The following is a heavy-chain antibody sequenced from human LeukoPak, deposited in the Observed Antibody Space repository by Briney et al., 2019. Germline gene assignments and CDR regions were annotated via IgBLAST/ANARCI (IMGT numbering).Heavy chain of an antibody. V-gene: IGHV1-2*02. CDR1: GYTFTGYY. D-gene: IGHD5-18*01. Sequence: GASVKVSCKASGYTFTGYYMHWVRQAPGQGLEWMGWINPNSGGTNYAQKFQGRVTMTRDTSISTAYMELSRLRSDDTAVYYCARVISFGYSYGYAPFDYWGQGTLVTVSS. CDR2: INPNSGGT. CDR3: ARVISFGYSYGYAPFDY. J-gene: IGHJ4*02.